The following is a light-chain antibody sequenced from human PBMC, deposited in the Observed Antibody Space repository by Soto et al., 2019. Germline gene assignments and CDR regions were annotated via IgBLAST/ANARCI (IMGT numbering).Light chain of an antibody. V-gene: IGKV3-15*01. Sequence: EIVLTQSPATLSLSLGERVTLSCRASQGVGTNLAWYQQKPGQAPRLLIYGASTRATGIPGRFSGSGSGTEFTLTINNLQSEDFVVYYCQQYNNWPPITFGQGTRLEIK. CDR3: QQYNNWPPIT. CDR1: QGVGTN. CDR2: GAS. J-gene: IGKJ5*01.